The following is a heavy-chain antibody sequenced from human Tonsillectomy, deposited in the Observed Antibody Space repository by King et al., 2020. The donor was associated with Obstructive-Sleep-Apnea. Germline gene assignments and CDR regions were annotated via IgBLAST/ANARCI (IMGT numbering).Heavy chain of an antibody. J-gene: IGHJ4*02. Sequence: QLVQSGGGLVQPGRSLRLSCAASGFTFDDYAMHWVRHAPGKGLEWVSGISWNSGSIGYADSVKGRFTISRDNAKNSLYLQMNSLRAEDTALYYCAKERSGSYYFDYWGQGTLVTVSS. CDR2: ISWNSGSI. V-gene: IGHV3-9*01. CDR1: GFTFDDYA. D-gene: IGHD2-15*01. CDR3: AKERSGSYYFDY.